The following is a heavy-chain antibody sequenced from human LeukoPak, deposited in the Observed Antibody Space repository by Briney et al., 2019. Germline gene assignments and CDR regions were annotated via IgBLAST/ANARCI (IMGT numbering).Heavy chain of an antibody. D-gene: IGHD2-8*01. CDR2: ISSSSSYI. V-gene: IGHV3-21*01. CDR1: GFTFSSYA. CDR3: AGVTNSDAFDI. J-gene: IGHJ3*02. Sequence: GGSLRLSCAASGFTFSSYAMSWVRRAPGKGLEWVSSISSSSSYIYYADSVKGRFTISRDNAKNSLYLQMNSLRAEDTAVYYCAGVTNSDAFDIWGQGTMVTVSS.